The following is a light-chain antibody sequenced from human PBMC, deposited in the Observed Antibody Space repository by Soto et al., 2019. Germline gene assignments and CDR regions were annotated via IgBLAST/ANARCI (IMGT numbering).Light chain of an antibody. V-gene: IGKV1-5*03. CDR2: KAS. J-gene: IGKJ1*01. CDR1: QSIGDL. CDR3: QHYSAFSVT. Sequence: IPMKQSPSTLSASVEDRVTITCRASQSIGDLLAWYQQKPGEAPKLLIYKASYLESGVPSRFSGSGSGTEFTLTISSLQPEDLATYYCQHYSAFSVTFGQGTKVAIK.